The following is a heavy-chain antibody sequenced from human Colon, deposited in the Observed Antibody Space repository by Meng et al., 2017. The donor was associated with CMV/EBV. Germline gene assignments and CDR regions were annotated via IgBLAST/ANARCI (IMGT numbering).Heavy chain of an antibody. V-gene: IGHV1-2*02. Sequence: GKVMQAGAGVKEPGASVNVSCKTSGYTFSDYYMHWVRQAPGQGLEWMGWIRSDGSATNYAQKFRGRVTMTRDASVSTAYMELSGLTSDDTAVYFCVRSSGWSLFDYWGPGALVTVSS. CDR1: GYTFSDYY. J-gene: IGHJ4*02. D-gene: IGHD6-19*01. CDR2: IRSDGSAT. CDR3: VRSSGWSLFDY.